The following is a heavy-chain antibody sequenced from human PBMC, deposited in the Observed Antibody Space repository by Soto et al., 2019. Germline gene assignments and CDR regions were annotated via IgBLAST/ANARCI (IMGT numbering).Heavy chain of an antibody. CDR1: GGSFSGYC. CDR3: ASSTIRLHYYFDY. CDR2: INHSGST. V-gene: IGHV4-34*01. D-gene: IGHD6-25*01. Sequence: SETLSLTCAVYGGSFSGYCWSWIRQPPGKGLEWIGEINHSGSTNYNPSLKSRVTISVDTSKNQFSLKLSSVTAADTAVYYCASSTIRLHYYFDYWGQGTLVTVSS. J-gene: IGHJ4*02.